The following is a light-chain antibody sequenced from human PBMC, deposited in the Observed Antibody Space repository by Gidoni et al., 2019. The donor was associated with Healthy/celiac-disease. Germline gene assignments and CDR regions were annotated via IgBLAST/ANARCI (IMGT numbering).Light chain of an antibody. V-gene: IGKV3-20*01. Sequence: IVLTQSPGTLSLSPGERATLSCRASQSVSSSYLAWDQQNPGQAPRLLIYGASSRATGIPDRFSGSGSGTDFTLTISRLEPEDFAVYYCQQYGSSPKTFGGGTKVEIK. CDR1: QSVSSSY. J-gene: IGKJ4*01. CDR3: QQYGSSPKT. CDR2: GAS.